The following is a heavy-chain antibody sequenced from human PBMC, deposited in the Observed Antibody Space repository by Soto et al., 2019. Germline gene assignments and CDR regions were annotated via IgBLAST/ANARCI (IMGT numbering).Heavy chain of an antibody. Sequence: PSETLSLTCSILGDSISDTRFYWGWVRQSPEKGLEWIGSISHDGHAYYNPSLKSRVTLFADTSKNQFSLKLSSVTAADTAVHYCARARGEYYYGMDVWGQGTTVTVSS. D-gene: IGHD3-10*01. CDR1: GDSISDTRFY. CDR3: ARARGEYYYGMDV. CDR2: ISHDGHA. V-gene: IGHV4-39*07. J-gene: IGHJ6*02.